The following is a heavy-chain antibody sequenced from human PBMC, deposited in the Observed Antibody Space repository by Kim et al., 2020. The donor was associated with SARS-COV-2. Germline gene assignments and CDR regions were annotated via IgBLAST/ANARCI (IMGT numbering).Heavy chain of an antibody. CDR1: GGSISSSSYY. D-gene: IGHD3-3*01. V-gene: IGHV4-39*07. CDR3: ARSYDFWSGYLHWYFDL. Sequence: SETLSLTCTVSGGSISSSSYYWGWIRQPPGKGLEWIGSIYYSGSTYYNPSLKSRVTISVDTSKNQFSLKLSSVTAADTAVYYCARSYDFWSGYLHWYFDLWGRGTLVTVSS. CDR2: IYYSGST. J-gene: IGHJ2*01.